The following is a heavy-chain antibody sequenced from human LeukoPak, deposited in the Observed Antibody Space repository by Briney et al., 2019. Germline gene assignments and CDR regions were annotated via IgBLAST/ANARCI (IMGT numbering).Heavy chain of an antibody. D-gene: IGHD5-24*01. CDR3: AKGGEATMRDGYNYYYYYMEV. CDR1: GITLSSHA. Sequence: GGSLRLSCATSGITLSSHAMSWVRQAPGKGLEWVSLISGSGGHTYYGDSVKGRFTISRDNSKNTFYLQMNSLRADDTAVYYCAKGGEATMRDGYNYYYYYMEVWGKGTTVTVSS. J-gene: IGHJ6*03. V-gene: IGHV3-23*01. CDR2: ISGSGGHT.